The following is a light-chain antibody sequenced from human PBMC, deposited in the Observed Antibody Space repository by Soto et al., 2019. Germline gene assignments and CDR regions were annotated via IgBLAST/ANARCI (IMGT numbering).Light chain of an antibody. CDR3: AAWDDSLNCWV. J-gene: IGLJ3*02. V-gene: IGLV1-44*01. CDR2: SNN. CDR1: ISNIGSNT. Sequence: QSVLTQPPSASGTPGQRVTISCSGSISNIGSNTVNWYQQLPGTAPKLLIYSNNQRPSGVPDRFSGSKSGTSASLAISGLQSDDEADYYCAAWDDSLNCWVFGGGTKLTVL.